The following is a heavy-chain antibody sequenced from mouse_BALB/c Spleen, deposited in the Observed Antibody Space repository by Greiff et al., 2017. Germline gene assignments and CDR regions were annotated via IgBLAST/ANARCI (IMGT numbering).Heavy chain of an antibody. CDR2: IRNKANGYTT. J-gene: IGHJ4*01. V-gene: IGHV7-3*02. CDR1: GFTFTDYY. D-gene: IGHD4-1*01. Sequence: EVQRVESGGGLVQPGGSLRLSCATSGFTFTDYYMSWVRQPPGKALEWLGFIRNKANGYTTEYSASVKGRFTISRDNSQSILYLQMNTLRAEDSATYYCARVTGYAMDYWGQGTSVTVSS. CDR3: ARVTGYAMDY.